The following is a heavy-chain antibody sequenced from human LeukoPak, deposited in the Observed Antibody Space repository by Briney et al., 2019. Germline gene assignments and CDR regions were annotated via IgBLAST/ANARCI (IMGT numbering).Heavy chain of an antibody. J-gene: IGHJ6*02. CDR1: GGSISSYY. V-gene: IGHV4-59*01. CDR3: ARGSYGYDFYYYYGMDV. D-gene: IGHD5-18*01. Sequence: SETLSLTCTVSGGSISSYYWSWIRQPPGRGLEWIGYIYYSGSTNYNPSLKSRVTISVDTSKNQFSLKLSSVTAADTAVYYCARGSYGYDFYYYYGMDVWGQGTTVTVSS. CDR2: IYYSGST.